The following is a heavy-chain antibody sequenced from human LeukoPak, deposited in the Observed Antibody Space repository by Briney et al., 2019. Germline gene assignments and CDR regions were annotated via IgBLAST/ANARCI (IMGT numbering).Heavy chain of an antibody. CDR2: IYPGDSDT. CDR1: GSRFTSYW. CDR3: ARGEGVVPAAIFAPYFDY. D-gene: IGHD2-2*01. V-gene: IGHV5-51*01. J-gene: IGHJ4*02. Sequence: GESLQISCKGSGSRFTSYWIGWVRQMPGKGLEGMGIIYPGDSDTRYSPSFQGQVTISADKSISTAYLQWSSLKASDTAMYYCARGEGVVPAAIFAPYFDYWGQGTLVTVSS.